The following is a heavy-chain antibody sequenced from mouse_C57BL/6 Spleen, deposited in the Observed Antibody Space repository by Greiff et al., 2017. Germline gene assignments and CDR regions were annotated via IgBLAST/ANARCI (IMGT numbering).Heavy chain of an antibody. V-gene: IGHV1-80*01. CDR2: IYPGDGDT. CDR1: GYAFSSYW. J-gene: IGHJ3*01. D-gene: IGHD2-4*01. Sequence: QVQLQQSGAELVKPGASVKISCKASGYAFSSYWMSWVKQRPGKGLEWIGQIYPGDGDTNYNGKFKGKATLTADKSSSTAYMQLSSLTSEDSAVYFCARSGDYGTTFAYWGQGTLVTVAA. CDR3: ARSGDYGTTFAY.